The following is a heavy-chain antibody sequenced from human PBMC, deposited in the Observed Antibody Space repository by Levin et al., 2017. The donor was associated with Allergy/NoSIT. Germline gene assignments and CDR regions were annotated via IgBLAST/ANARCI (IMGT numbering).Heavy chain of an antibody. CDR2: INPNSGGT. Sequence: GESLKISCKASGYTFTGYYMHWVRQAPGQGLEWMGWINPNSGGTNYAQKFQGRVTMTRDTSISTAYMELSRLRSDDTAVYYCARVLSGSTARWLVNYYYGMDVWGQGTTVTVSS. D-gene: IGHD6-19*01. CDR1: GYTFTGYY. J-gene: IGHJ6*02. V-gene: IGHV1-2*02. CDR3: ARVLSGSTARWLVNYYYGMDV.